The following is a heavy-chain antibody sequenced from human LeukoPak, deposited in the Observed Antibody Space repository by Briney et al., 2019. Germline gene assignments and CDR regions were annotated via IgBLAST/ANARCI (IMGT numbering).Heavy chain of an antibody. Sequence: ASVKVSCKASGYTFTSYGISWVRQVPGQGLEWMGWISAYNGNTNHAQKLQARVTLTTDTSTSTAYMELRSLRSDDTAVYYCARDLAGAATGTIPLFDYWGQGTLVTVSS. CDR2: ISAYNGNT. CDR3: ARDLAGAATGTIPLFDY. V-gene: IGHV1-18*01. D-gene: IGHD6-13*01. CDR1: GYTFTSYG. J-gene: IGHJ4*02.